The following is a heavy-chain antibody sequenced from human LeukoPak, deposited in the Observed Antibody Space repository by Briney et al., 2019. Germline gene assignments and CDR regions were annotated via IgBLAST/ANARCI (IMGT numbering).Heavy chain of an antibody. J-gene: IGHJ4*02. CDR2: ISDDGSKT. V-gene: IGHV3-30*18. CDR1: GFTFSSYV. D-gene: IGHD5-12*01. CDR3: AKGSSVVATAHYFDY. Sequence: GGSLRLSCAASGFTFSSYVMSWVRQAPGKGLEWVAVISDDGSKTYYVDSVKGRFTISRDNSKNTLYLQMNSLRTEDMAVYYCAKGSSVVATAHYFDYWGQGTLVTVSS.